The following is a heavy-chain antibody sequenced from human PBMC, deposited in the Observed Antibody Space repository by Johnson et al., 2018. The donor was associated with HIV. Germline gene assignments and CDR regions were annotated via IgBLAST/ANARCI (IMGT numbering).Heavy chain of an antibody. CDR1: GFTFSSYA. Sequence: QVRLVESGGGVVQPGRSLRLSCAASGFTFSSYAMHWVRQAPGKGLEWVAVISYDGSNKYYADSVKGRFTISRDNSKNTLYLQMNGLRAEDTALYYCARADTAMVRGAFDIWGQGTMVTVSS. D-gene: IGHD5-18*01. CDR2: ISYDGSNK. J-gene: IGHJ3*02. CDR3: ARADTAMVRGAFDI. V-gene: IGHV3-30-3*01.